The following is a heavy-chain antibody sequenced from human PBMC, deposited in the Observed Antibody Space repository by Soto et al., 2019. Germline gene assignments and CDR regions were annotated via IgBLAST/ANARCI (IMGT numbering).Heavy chain of an antibody. V-gene: IGHV1-18*01. CDR2: ISGSNGDT. Sequence: QDQLVQSGAEVKKPGASVTVSCKASGYSFTNYGMSWVRQAPGQGLEWMGWISGSNGDTHHAQSFQGRVTMTTDTLTNTAYMQLRSLRSDDTAVYYCARCYCSVGSCFSCWHFDLWGRGSLVTVSS. J-gene: IGHJ2*01. D-gene: IGHD2-15*01. CDR3: ARCYCSVGSCFSCWHFDL. CDR1: GYSFTNYG.